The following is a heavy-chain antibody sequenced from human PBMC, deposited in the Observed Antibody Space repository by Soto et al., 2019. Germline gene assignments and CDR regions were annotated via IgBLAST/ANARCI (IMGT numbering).Heavy chain of an antibody. D-gene: IGHD3-3*01. CDR1: GGTFSSYA. Sequence: QVQLVQSGAEVKKPGSSVKVSCKASGGTFSSYAISWVRQAPGQGLEWMGGIIPIFGTANYAQKFQGRVTITADESTSTAYMELSSLRSGDTAVYYCARGDYDFWSGYYNYYYYYGMDVWGQGTTVTVSS. CDR2: IIPIFGTA. CDR3: ARGDYDFWSGYYNYYYYYGMDV. V-gene: IGHV1-69*12. J-gene: IGHJ6*02.